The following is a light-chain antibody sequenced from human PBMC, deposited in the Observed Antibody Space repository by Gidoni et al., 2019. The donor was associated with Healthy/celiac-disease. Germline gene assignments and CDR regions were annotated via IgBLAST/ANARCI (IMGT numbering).Light chain of an antibody. J-gene: IGKJ5*01. Sequence: DIQMTQSPSTLSASVGDRVTITCRASQSISSWLAWYQQKPGKAPKLLSYKASRLESGVPSRFSGSGSGTEFTLTISSLQPDDFATYYCQQYNSYPITFGQGTRLEIK. CDR1: QSISSW. CDR3: QQYNSYPIT. V-gene: IGKV1-5*03. CDR2: KAS.